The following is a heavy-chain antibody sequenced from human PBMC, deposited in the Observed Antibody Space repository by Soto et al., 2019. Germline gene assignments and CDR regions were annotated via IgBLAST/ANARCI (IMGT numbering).Heavy chain of an antibody. CDR2: ISAYNGNT. CDR3: ARVSTVITIFGVVIISDHNWFDP. J-gene: IGHJ5*02. CDR1: GYTFTSYG. V-gene: IGHV1-18*01. D-gene: IGHD3-3*01. Sequence: ASVKVSCKASGYTFTSYGISCVRQAPGQGLEWMGWISAYNGNTNYAQKLQGRVTMTTDTSTSTAYMELRSLRSDDTAVYYCARVSTVITIFGVVIISDHNWFDPWGQGTLVTAPQ.